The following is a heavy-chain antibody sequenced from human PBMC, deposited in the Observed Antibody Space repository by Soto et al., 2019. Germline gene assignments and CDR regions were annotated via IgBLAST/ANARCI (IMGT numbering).Heavy chain of an antibody. CDR2: IIPILGIA. CDR1: GGTFSSYT. D-gene: IGHD2-15*01. CDR3: AGYWGGGSCDPLDV. J-gene: IGHJ6*02. Sequence: QVQLVQSGAEVKKPGSSVKVSCKASGGTFSSYTISWVRQAPGQGHEWMGRIIPILGIANYAQKFQGRVTITADKSTSTAYMGLSSLRSGDTAVYYCAGYWGGGSCDPLDVWGQGATVTVSS. V-gene: IGHV1-69*02.